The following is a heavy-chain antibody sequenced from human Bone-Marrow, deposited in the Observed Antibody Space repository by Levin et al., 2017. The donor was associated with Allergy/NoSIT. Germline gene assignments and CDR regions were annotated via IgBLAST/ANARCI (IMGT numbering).Heavy chain of an antibody. Sequence: GGSLRLSCAASGFIFSSDGMHWVRQAPGKGLEWVALISNDGSNKFYADPVKGRFTISRDNTKNTLYIQMNNLRPNDTAVYYCAKERFLLDYWGQGTLVTVSS. CDR2: ISNDGSNK. D-gene: IGHD3-16*01. J-gene: IGHJ4*02. CDR1: GFIFSSDG. V-gene: IGHV3-30*18. CDR3: AKERFLLDY.